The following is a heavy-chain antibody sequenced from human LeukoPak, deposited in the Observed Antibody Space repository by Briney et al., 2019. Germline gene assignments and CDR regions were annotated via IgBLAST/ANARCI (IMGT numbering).Heavy chain of an antibody. CDR1: GGSISSGDYY. CDR2: IYYSGST. Sequence: SETLSLTCTVSGGSISSGDYYWSWIRQPPGKGLEWIGYIYYSGSTNYNPSLKSRVTISVDTSKNQFSLKLSSVTAADTAVYYCARGSPKERTLDYWGQGTLVTVSS. D-gene: IGHD3-10*01. J-gene: IGHJ4*02. V-gene: IGHV4-61*08. CDR3: ARGSPKERTLDY.